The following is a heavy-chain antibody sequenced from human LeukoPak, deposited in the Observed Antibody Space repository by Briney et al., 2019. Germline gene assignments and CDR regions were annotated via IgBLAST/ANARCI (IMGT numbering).Heavy chain of an antibody. V-gene: IGHV4-34*01. CDR2: INHSGST. J-gene: IGHJ5*02. D-gene: IGHD5-18*01. Sequence: SETLSLTCAVYGGSFSGYYWSWIRQPPGRGLEWIGEINHSGSTNYNPSLKSRVTISVDTSKNQFSLKLSSVTAADTAVYYCARAYTAMAYNWFDPWGQGTLVTVSS. CDR1: GGSFSGYY. CDR3: ARAYTAMAYNWFDP.